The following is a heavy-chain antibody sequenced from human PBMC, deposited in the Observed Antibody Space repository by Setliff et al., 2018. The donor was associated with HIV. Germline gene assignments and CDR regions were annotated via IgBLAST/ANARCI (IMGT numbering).Heavy chain of an antibody. CDR2: IIPILGVP. J-gene: IGHJ4*02. CDR3: ARGGDYDSSGYYVT. D-gene: IGHD3-22*01. CDR1: GGPFTSSS. Sequence: KVSCKASGGPFTSSSIGWVRQAPGQGLEWMGRIIPILGVPRYAQKFQGRVTITADKSTSTSYMHLSSLRAEDTAVYFCARGGDYDSSGYYVTWGQGSRVTVSS. V-gene: IGHV1-69*02.